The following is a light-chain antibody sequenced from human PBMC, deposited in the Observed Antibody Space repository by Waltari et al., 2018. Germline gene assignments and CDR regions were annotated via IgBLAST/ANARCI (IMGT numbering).Light chain of an antibody. CDR3: QVYVNSVI. Sequence: EIMLTQSPGTLSLSPGASATLSCRASQRVSSTYFAWYQQKRGQAPRLLIHHASSRATGVPDRFSASGSGTDFTLTITRVEPEDFAVYFCQVYVNSVIFGGGTTVDIK. CDR2: HAS. V-gene: IGKV3-20*01. J-gene: IGKJ4*01. CDR1: QRVSSTY.